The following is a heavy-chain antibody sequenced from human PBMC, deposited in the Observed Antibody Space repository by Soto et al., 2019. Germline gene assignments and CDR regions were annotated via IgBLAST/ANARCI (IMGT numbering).Heavy chain of an antibody. D-gene: IGHD6-19*01. Sequence: SETLSLTCTVSGGSISRYYWSWSRQPPGKGLEWIGYIYYSGRTNYNPSLESRVTISVDTSKNQFSLKLSSVTAADTAVYYCARQVGGWAPWYFDYWGQGALVTVS. CDR1: GGSISRYY. CDR3: ARQVGGWAPWYFDY. J-gene: IGHJ4*02. CDR2: IYYSGRT. V-gene: IGHV4-59*08.